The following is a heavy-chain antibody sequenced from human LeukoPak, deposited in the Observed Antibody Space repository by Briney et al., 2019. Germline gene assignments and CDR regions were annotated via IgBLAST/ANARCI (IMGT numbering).Heavy chain of an antibody. CDR1: RYTFTSYY. Sequence: ASVKVSCKASRYTFTSYYMHWVRQAPGQGLEWMGIINPSGGSTSYAQKFQGRVTMTRDTSTSTVYMELSSLRSEDTAVYYCARVRRIDNWFAPWGQGTLVTVSS. CDR3: ARVRRIDNWFAP. J-gene: IGHJ5*02. V-gene: IGHV1-46*01. CDR2: INPSGGST.